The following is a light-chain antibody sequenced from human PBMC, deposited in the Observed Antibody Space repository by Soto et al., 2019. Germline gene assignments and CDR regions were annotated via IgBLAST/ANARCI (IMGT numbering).Light chain of an antibody. Sequence: EIVMTQSPATLSVSPGERATLSCRASQTINTNLAWYQQKPGQGPRLLIYCASTRATGIPARFVGSGSGTEFTLTISSLQSEYFAVYYCQQYNYWPTFAQGTKLEI. CDR3: QQYNYWPT. J-gene: IGKJ2*01. CDR2: CAS. V-gene: IGKV3-15*01. CDR1: QTINTN.